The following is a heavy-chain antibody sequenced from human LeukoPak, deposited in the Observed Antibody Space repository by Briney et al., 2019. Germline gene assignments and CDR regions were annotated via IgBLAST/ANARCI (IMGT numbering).Heavy chain of an antibody. Sequence: PGPSLRPSYAASGFTLSDYYTSSIRHPARNGLEWVSYISSSSRYTNYAAPVKGRFTISRDNAKNSLYLQMNSLRAEDTAVYYCARGPEPSDWGQGTLVTVSS. J-gene: IGHJ4*02. V-gene: IGHV3-11*06. CDR1: GFTLSDYY. CDR2: ISSSSRYT. CDR3: ARGPEPSD.